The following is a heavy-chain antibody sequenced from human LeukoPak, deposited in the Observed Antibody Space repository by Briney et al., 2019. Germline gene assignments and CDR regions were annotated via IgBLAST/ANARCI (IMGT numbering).Heavy chain of an antibody. J-gene: IGHJ4*02. CDR1: GFTFSSYG. Sequence: GGSLRLSCAASGFTFSSYGMHWVRQAPGKGLEWVAFIRYDGGNKYYADSVKGRFTISRDNSKDSLYLQMNSLRAEDTAVYYCAKVGWEGGYCSSTSCYTDYWGQGTLVTVSS. CDR3: AKVGWEGGYCSSTSCYTDY. D-gene: IGHD2-2*02. V-gene: IGHV3-30*02. CDR2: IRYDGGNK.